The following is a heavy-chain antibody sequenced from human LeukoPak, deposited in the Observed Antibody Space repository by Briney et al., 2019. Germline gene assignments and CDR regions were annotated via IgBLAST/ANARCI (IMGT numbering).Heavy chain of an antibody. Sequence: GGSLRLSCAASGFTFSSYEMNWVRQAPGKGLEWVSYISSSGSTIHYADSVKGRFTISRDNAKNSLYLQMNSLRAEDTAVYYCARNNWNDINCFDYWGQGTLVTVSS. CDR3: ARNNWNDINCFDY. CDR2: ISSSGSTI. D-gene: IGHD1-20*01. V-gene: IGHV3-48*03. J-gene: IGHJ4*02. CDR1: GFTFSSYE.